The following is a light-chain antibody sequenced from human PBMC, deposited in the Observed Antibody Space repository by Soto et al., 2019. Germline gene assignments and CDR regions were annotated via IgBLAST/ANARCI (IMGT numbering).Light chain of an antibody. V-gene: IGKV3-11*01. Sequence: EIVLTQSPATPSLSPGERATLSCRASQSVSTYLTWYQQKPGQAPRLLIYDASNRATGIPARFSGGGSGTDFTLTISRLEPEDFAVYYCQQRSNWVHTFGQGTKLEI. CDR2: DAS. CDR1: QSVSTY. J-gene: IGKJ2*01. CDR3: QQRSNWVHT.